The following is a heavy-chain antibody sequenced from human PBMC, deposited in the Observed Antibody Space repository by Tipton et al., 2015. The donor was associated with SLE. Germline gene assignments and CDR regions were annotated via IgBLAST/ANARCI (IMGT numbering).Heavy chain of an antibody. CDR2: IYSGGST. J-gene: IGHJ3*02. CDR1: GFTFSSYA. CDR3: ARSESYCSGGSCYVDAFDI. V-gene: IGHV3-66*02. D-gene: IGHD2-15*01. Sequence: SLRLSCAASGFTFSSYAMSWVRQAPGKGLEWVSVIYSGGSTYYADSVKGRFTISRDNSKNTLYLQMNSLRAEDTAVYYCARSESYCSGGSCYVDAFDIWGQGTMVTVSS.